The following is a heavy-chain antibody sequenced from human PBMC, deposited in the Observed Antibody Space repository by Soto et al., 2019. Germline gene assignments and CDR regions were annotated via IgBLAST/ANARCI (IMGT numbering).Heavy chain of an antibody. J-gene: IGHJ4*02. CDR2: INGGSGNT. CDR1: GFTSTSYA. CDR3: ARVPPWGNSAGDYYIQHYDS. V-gene: IGHV1-3*01. Sequence: ASVKVSCKSSGFTSTSYAIHWLRQAPGQRPQWMGWINGGSGNTTYSQDFQGRVTFTRDTFATTAYLELSSLRSEDTAVYYCARVPPWGNSAGDYYIQHYDSWGQGTPVTVSS. D-gene: IGHD3-10*01.